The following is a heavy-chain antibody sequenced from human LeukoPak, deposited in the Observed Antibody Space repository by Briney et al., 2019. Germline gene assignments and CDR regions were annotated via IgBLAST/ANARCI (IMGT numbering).Heavy chain of an antibody. CDR2: ISYDGSNK. CDR3: AREDDSRGDKIDY. Sequence: GGSLRLSCAASSFTFSDYAMHWVRQAPGKGLEWVAVISYDGSNKYYADSVKGRFTISRDNFKNTLYLQMNSPRAEDTAVYYCAREDDSRGDKIDYWGQGTLVTVSS. CDR1: SFTFSDYA. D-gene: IGHD3-22*01. J-gene: IGHJ4*02. V-gene: IGHV3-30-3*01.